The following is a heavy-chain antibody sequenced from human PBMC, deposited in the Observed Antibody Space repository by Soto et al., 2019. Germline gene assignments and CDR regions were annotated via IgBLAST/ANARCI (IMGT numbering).Heavy chain of an antibody. CDR3: ARGPDDSDVPRWDY. V-gene: IGHV1-46*02. Sequence: QVQLMQSGAEVRKPGASVRLSCETSGYNFNQYYIHWVRQAPGQGLEWMGIINIRGGTTEYAHKFRGRVTVTGDTATRTAYMELRSLRSEDTAIYFCARGPDDSDVPRWDYWGQGTLVTVSS. D-gene: IGHD4-17*01. CDR1: GYNFNQYY. CDR2: INIRGGTT. J-gene: IGHJ4*02.